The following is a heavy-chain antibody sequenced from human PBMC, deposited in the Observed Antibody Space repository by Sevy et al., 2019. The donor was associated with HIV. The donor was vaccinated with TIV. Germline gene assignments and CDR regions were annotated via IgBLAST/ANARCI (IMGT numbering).Heavy chain of an antibody. CDR2: INPDGSGT. CDR1: GFTFSDYW. Sequence: GGSLRLSCAASGFTFSDYWMHWVRQAPGKGLVWVSLINPDGSGTGYADSVRGRFSVSRDNAKNTLYLQMNSLRAEDTAVYYCGRVRYFYDSGEWFDPWGQGTPVTVSS. J-gene: IGHJ5*01. D-gene: IGHD3-10*01. CDR3: GRVRYFYDSGEWFDP. V-gene: IGHV3-74*01.